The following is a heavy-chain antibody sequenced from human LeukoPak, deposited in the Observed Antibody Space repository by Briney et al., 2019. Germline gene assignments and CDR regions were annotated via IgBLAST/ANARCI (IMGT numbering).Heavy chain of an antibody. J-gene: IGHJ4*02. CDR3: AKGAYDYIEIAYFDY. D-gene: IGHD5-12*01. CDR1: GFTVSSYG. V-gene: IGHV3-23*01. CDR2: IIGSSGTT. Sequence: GGSLRLSCAASGFTVSSYGMAWVRQAPGKGLEWVSLIIGSSGTTFYADSVKGRFTISRDKSKSTLYLQMNSLRAEDTAVYYCAKGAYDYIEIAYFDYWAREVWSPSPQ.